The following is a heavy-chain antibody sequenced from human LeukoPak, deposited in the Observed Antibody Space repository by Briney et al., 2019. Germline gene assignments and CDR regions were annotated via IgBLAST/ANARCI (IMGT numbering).Heavy chain of an antibody. Sequence: PGRSLRLSCAASGFTFSSYWMHWVRQAPGKGLVWVSRINTDGSSTSYADSVKGRFTISRDNAKNTLYLQMNSLRAEDTAVYYCASFTTGEFQWGAFDIWGQGTMVTVSS. CDR3: ASFTTGEFQWGAFDI. CDR2: INTDGSST. CDR1: GFTFSSYW. V-gene: IGHV3-74*01. J-gene: IGHJ3*02. D-gene: IGHD3-10*01.